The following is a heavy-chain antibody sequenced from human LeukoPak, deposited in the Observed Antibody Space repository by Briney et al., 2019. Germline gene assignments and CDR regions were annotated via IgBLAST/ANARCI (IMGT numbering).Heavy chain of an antibody. CDR1: GGSISSYY. V-gene: IGHV4-59*08. Sequence: SETLSLTCAVSGGSISSYYWSWIRQPPGKGLEWIGQINYSGVANYNPSLNSRVTISVDTSKNQFSLKLSSVTAADTAVYYCARHRTGDTKLHDYWGQGTLVTVSS. CDR3: ARHRTGDTKLHDY. CDR2: INYSGVA. D-gene: IGHD1-26*01. J-gene: IGHJ4*02.